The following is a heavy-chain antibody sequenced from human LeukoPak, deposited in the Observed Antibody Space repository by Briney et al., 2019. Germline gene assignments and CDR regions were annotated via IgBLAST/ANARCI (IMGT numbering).Heavy chain of an antibody. CDR3: GKGSTIFGVVIIYFDY. V-gene: IGHV3-23*01. D-gene: IGHD3-3*01. J-gene: IGHJ4*02. CDR1: GFTFSSYA. Sequence: GGTLRLSCAASGFTFSSYAMSWIRQAPGKGLEWVSAISGSGGSTYYADSVKGRFTISRANSKNTLYLQRNSLRAEATAVYYCGKGSTIFGVVIIYFDYWGQGTMVTVSS. CDR2: ISGSGGST.